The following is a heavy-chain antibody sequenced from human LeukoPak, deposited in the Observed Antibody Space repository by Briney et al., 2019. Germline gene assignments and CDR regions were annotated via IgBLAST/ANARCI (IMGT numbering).Heavy chain of an antibody. D-gene: IGHD3-3*01. CDR1: GFTFSNAW. V-gene: IGHV3-15*01. J-gene: IGHJ4*01. CDR2: IKSKTDGGTT. CDR3: NSYYDFWSDYWYYFDY. Sequence: KPGGSLRLSCAASGFTFSNAWMSWVRQAPGKGLEWVGRIKSKTDGGTTDYAAPVKGRFTISRDDSKNTLYLQMNGLKTEDTAVYYCNSYYDFWSDYWYYFDYWGQGTLVTVSS.